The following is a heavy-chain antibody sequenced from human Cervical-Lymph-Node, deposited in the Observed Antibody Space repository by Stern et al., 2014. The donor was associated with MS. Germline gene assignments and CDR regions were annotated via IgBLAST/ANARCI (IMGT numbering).Heavy chain of an antibody. Sequence: QVQLQESGPGLVKPSQTLSLTCAISGDSVSSNSAAWNWIRQSPSRGLEWLGRTYDRSRWYSDYAASVKSRITINPDTSKNQVSLQLNSVTPEDTALYWCARRSSSGYYLDIWGQGTLVTVSS. D-gene: IGHD6-19*01. CDR1: GDSVSSNSAA. J-gene: IGHJ4*02. CDR3: ARRSSSGYYLDI. CDR2: TYDRSRWYS. V-gene: IGHV6-1*01.